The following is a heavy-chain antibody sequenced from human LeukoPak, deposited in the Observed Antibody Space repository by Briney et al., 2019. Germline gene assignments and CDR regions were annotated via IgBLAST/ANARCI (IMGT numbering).Heavy chain of an antibody. CDR1: GFTFSSYG. V-gene: IGHV3-23*01. Sequence: GGTLRLSCAASGFTFSSYGMSWVRQAPGKGLEWVSAISGSGGSTYYADSVKGRFSISRDNSKNTLYLQMNSLRAEDTAVYYCAKETYYYGSGSYPDYWGQGTLVTVSS. J-gene: IGHJ4*02. D-gene: IGHD3-10*01. CDR2: ISGSGGST. CDR3: AKETYYYGSGSYPDY.